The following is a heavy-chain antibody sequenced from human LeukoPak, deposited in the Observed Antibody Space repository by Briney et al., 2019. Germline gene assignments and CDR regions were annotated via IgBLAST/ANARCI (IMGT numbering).Heavy chain of an antibody. D-gene: IGHD4-11*01. V-gene: IGHV4-59*01. CDR1: GGSISSYY. CDR2: IYYSGST. J-gene: IGHJ3*02. Sequence: PSETLSLTCTVSGGSISSYYWSWIRQPPGKGLEWIGYIYYSGSTNYNPSLKSRVTISVDTSKNQFSLKLSSVTAADTAVYYCARDPGSWYSNYVGAFDIWGQGTMVTVSS. CDR3: ARDPGSWYSNYVGAFDI.